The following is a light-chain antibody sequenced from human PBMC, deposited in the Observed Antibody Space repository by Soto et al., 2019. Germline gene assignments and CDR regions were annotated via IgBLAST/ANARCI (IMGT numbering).Light chain of an antibody. CDR2: KTS. V-gene: IGKV1-5*03. CDR3: QQRSNWPPWT. Sequence: DIHMTHSPSTLSASLGDRVTITVRASQSISSWLAWYQQKPGKAPKLLIYKTSNLQSGVPSRFSGSGSGSEFSLTISSLQSEDFAVYYCQQRSNWPPWTFGQGTKVDIK. CDR1: QSISSW. J-gene: IGKJ1*01.